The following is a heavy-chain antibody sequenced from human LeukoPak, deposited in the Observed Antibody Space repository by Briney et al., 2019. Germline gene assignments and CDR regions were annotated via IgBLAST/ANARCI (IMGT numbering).Heavy chain of an antibody. D-gene: IGHD6-19*01. Sequence: ASVKVSCKASGYTFTSYGISWVRQAPGQGLEWMGWISAYNGNTNYAQKLQGRVIMTTDTSTSTAYMELRSLRSDDSAVYYCARDFSGWYYFDYWGQGTLVTVSS. CDR2: ISAYNGNT. V-gene: IGHV1-18*01. J-gene: IGHJ4*02. CDR3: ARDFSGWYYFDY. CDR1: GYTFTSYG.